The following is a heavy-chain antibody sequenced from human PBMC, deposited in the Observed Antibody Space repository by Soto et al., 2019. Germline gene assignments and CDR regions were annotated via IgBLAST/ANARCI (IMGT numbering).Heavy chain of an antibody. J-gene: IGHJ6*02. D-gene: IGHD3-10*01. V-gene: IGHV1-18*01. CDR2: ISAYNGNT. Sequence: ASVKVSCKASGYTFTSYGISWVRQAPGQGLEWMGWISAYNGNTNYAQKLQGRVTMTTDTSTSTAYMELRSLRSDDTAVYYCAREIGFGSYYYGMDVWGQGTTVTVSS. CDR3: AREIGFGSYYYGMDV. CDR1: GYTFTSYG.